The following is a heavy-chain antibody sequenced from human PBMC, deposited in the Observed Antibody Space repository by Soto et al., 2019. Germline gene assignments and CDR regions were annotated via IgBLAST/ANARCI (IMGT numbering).Heavy chain of an antibody. V-gene: IGHV4-38-2*02. D-gene: IGHD3-22*01. Sequence: SETLSLTCAVSGYSISSGYSWGWIRQPPGKGLEWIGSIFHSVATYYNPSLKSRVTISVDTSQNHFSLKLSSVTAADTAVYFCAREDYYDGSGYYYYFDYWGHGTLVTVPQ. CDR2: IFHSVAT. J-gene: IGHJ4*01. CDR1: GYSISSGYS. CDR3: AREDYYDGSGYYYYFDY.